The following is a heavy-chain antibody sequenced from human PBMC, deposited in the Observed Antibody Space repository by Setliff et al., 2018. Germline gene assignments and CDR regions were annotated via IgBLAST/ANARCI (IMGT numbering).Heavy chain of an antibody. J-gene: IGHJ6*03. V-gene: IGHV1-18*01. Sequence: AASVKVSCKASGYTFTSYGISWVRQAPGQGLEWMGWISAYNGNTNYAQKLQGRVTMTTDTSTSTAYMELRSLRSDDTAVYYCARVPYPHRFPYSNYLGYYYYYYMDVWGKGTTVTVSS. CDR1: GYTFTSYG. CDR3: ARVPYPHRFPYSNYLGYYYYYYMDV. CDR2: ISAYNGNT. D-gene: IGHD4-4*01.